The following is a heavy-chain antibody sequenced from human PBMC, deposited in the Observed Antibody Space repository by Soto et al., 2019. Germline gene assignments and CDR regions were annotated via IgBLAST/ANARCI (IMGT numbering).Heavy chain of an antibody. Sequence: GGSLRLSCAASGFTVSSTDMSWVRQAPGKGLEWISYFRGRDGTISYADSVKDRFTIARDIAKNSLYLQMNSLRAEDTAVYYCVTDQWYAFDIWGQGTMVTVSS. CDR2: FRGRDGTI. CDR1: GFTVSSTD. J-gene: IGHJ3*02. V-gene: IGHV3-48*03. D-gene: IGHD2-15*01. CDR3: VTDQWYAFDI.